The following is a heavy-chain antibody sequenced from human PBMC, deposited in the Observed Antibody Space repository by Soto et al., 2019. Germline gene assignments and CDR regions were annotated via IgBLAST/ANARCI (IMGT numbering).Heavy chain of an antibody. Sequence: SETLSLTCTVSGGSISSGGYYWTWIRQHPGKGLEWIGYIYYSGSTYSNPSLKGRVTISAYTSKNQFSLKLSSVTAADTAVYYCARVDGGSIYWGQGTRVTVSS. V-gene: IGHV4-31*03. CDR2: IYYSGST. CDR3: ARVDGGSIY. J-gene: IGHJ4*02. D-gene: IGHD2-15*01. CDR1: GGSISSGGYY.